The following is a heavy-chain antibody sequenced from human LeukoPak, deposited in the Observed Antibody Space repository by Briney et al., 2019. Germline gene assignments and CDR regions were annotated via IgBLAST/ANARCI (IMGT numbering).Heavy chain of an antibody. CDR2: IYSGGST. Sequence: QPGGSLRLSCVASGXTVSSNYMSWVRQAPGKGLEWVSVIYSGGSTYYADSVKGRFTISKDNSKNTLYLQMNSLRAEDTAVYYCARYFYDSSGYPYYFDYWGQGTLVTVSS. CDR3: ARYFYDSSGYPYYFDY. V-gene: IGHV3-53*01. J-gene: IGHJ4*02. D-gene: IGHD3-22*01. CDR1: GXTVSSNY.